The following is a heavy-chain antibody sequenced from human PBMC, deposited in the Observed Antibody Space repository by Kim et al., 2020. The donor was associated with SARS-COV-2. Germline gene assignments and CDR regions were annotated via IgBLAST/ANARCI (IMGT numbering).Heavy chain of an antibody. Sequence: GGSLRLSCAASGFTFSNARMSWVRQAPGKGLEWVGRIKSKTDGGTTDYAAPVKGRFTISRDDSKNTLYLQMNSLKTEDTAVYYCTTDPARGEEGPYYFDYWGQGTLVTVSS. V-gene: IGHV3-15*01. CDR3: TTDPARGEEGPYYFDY. D-gene: IGHD2-15*01. J-gene: IGHJ4*02. CDR1: GFTFSNAR. CDR2: IKSKTDGGTT.